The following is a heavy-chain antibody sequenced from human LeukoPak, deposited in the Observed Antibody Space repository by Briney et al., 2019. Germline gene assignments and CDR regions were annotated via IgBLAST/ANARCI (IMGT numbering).Heavy chain of an antibody. CDR1: GGSISSHY. CDR2: IYYSGST. J-gene: IGHJ5*02. CDR3: AKETTTGTYYNWFDP. D-gene: IGHD1-7*01. Sequence: SETLSLTCTVSGGSISSHYWSWIRQPPGKRLEWIGYIYYSGSTNYNPSLKSRVTISVDTSKNQFSLKLSSVTAADTAVYYCAKETTTGTYYNWFDPWGQGTLVTVSS. V-gene: IGHV4-59*11.